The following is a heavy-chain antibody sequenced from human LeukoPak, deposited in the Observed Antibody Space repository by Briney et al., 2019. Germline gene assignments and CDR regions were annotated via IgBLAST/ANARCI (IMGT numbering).Heavy chain of an antibody. J-gene: IGHJ6*03. D-gene: IGHD6-13*01. CDR3: AKVIAASGYYYPYYMDV. CDR1: GFTFEDYG. Sequence: GGSLRLSCAASGFTFEDYGLSWVRQTPGKGLEWLCGINWNGGSTGYADSAKGRFIISRGNGKKSLYLQMNSLRAEDTALYYCAKVIAASGYYYPYYMDVWGRGTTVTGSS. V-gene: IGHV3-20*04. CDR2: INWNGGST.